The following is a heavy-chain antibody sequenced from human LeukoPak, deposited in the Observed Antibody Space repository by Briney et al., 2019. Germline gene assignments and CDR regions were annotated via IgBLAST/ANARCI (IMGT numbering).Heavy chain of an antibody. Sequence: GGSLRLSCAASGFTFSDYYMSWIRQAPGKGLEWVSYISSSGSTIYYADTVKGRFTISRDNAKNSLYLQMNSLRAEDTAVYYCARARPPITMVRGVITREYYYYGMDVWGQGTTVTVSS. CDR3: ARARPPITMVRGVITREYYYYGMDV. V-gene: IGHV3-11*01. CDR1: GFTFSDYY. J-gene: IGHJ6*02. D-gene: IGHD3-10*01. CDR2: ISSSGSTI.